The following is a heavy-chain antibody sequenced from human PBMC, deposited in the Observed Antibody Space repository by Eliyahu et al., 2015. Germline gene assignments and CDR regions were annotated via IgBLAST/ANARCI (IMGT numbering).Heavy chain of an antibody. CDR2: ISGRGIDT. CDR3: AKGYLGYCSGGTCDLADGTDV. Sequence: EVQLLESGGGLVQPGGSLRLXCTASGFTFRGYAXXWVXRQVPGXGLXWVSGISGRGIDTYYSDSVKGRSTISRDNSKNTLYLHMNSLRAEDTAAYFCAKGYLGYCSGGTCDLADGTDVWGKGTMVTVSS. CDR1: GFTFRGYA. J-gene: IGHJ6*04. D-gene: IGHD2-15*01. V-gene: IGHV3-23*01.